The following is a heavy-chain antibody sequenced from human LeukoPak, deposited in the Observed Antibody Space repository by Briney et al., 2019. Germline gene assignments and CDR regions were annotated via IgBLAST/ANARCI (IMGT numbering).Heavy chain of an antibody. V-gene: IGHV3-64*01. J-gene: IGHJ4*02. D-gene: IGHD6-6*01. CDR1: GFTFSSYA. CDR3: AKDQTPYEYSSTGYFDY. Sequence: PGGSLRLSCAASGFTFSSYAMHWVRQAPGKGLEYVSAISSNGGSTYYANSVKGRFTISRDDSKNTLYLQMGSLRAEDTAVYYCAKDQTPYEYSSTGYFDYWGQGTLVTVSS. CDR2: ISSNGGST.